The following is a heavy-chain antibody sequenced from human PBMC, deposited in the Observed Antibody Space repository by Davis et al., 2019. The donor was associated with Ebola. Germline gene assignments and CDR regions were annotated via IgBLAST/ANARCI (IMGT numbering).Heavy chain of an antibody. CDR1: GGSISSSSYY. CDR2: IYYSGST. Sequence: SETLSLTCTVSGGSISSSSYYWGWIRQPPGKGLEWIGSIYYSGSTNYNPSLKSRVTISVDTSKNQFSLKLSSVTAADTAVYYCARVRLLYWWCMDVWGQGTTVTVSS. D-gene: IGHD2-8*02. V-gene: IGHV4-39*07. CDR3: ARVRLLYWWCMDV. J-gene: IGHJ6*02.